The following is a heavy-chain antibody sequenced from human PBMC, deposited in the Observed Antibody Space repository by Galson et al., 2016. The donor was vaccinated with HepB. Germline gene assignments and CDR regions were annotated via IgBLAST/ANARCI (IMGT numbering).Heavy chain of an antibody. D-gene: IGHD1-26*01. CDR3: ARDHYSGKPPNFDY. CDR1: GYTFTSYG. CDR2: ISAYNGNT. V-gene: IGHV1-18*01. J-gene: IGHJ4*02. Sequence: SVKVSCKASGYTFTSYGISWVRQAPGQGLEWMGWISAYNGNTHYAQKLQGRVTMTTDTSTSTAYMELRSLRSDDTAVHYCARDHYSGKPPNFDYWGQGTLVTVSS.